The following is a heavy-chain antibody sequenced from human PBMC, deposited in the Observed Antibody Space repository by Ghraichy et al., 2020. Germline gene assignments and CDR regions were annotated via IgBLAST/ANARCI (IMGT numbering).Heavy chain of an antibody. V-gene: IGHV3-23*01. J-gene: IGHJ1*01. D-gene: IGHD3-22*01. CDR3: AKDLVPYYDSSGYVQH. Sequence: GGSLRLSCAASGFTFSSYAMSWVRQAPGKGLEWVSAISGSGGSTYYADSVKGRFTISRDNSKNTLYLQMNSLRAEDTAVYYCAKDLVPYYDSSGYVQHWGQGTLVTVSS. CDR1: GFTFSSYA. CDR2: ISGSGGST.